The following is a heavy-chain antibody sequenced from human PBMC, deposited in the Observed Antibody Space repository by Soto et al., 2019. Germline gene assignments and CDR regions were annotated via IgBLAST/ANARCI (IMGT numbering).Heavy chain of an antibody. CDR2: IVPIFGSI. J-gene: IGHJ3*01. Sequence: QVQLVQSGAEVKKPGSSVKVSCKASGGTFSSYGITWVRQAPGQGLEWMGGIVPIFGSINLAQKFRGRLTITPDKSTSTDYMELSSLTSEDTAVYYCASRERVDAFDVWGQGTMVTVSS. CDR3: ASRERVDAFDV. D-gene: IGHD1-26*01. V-gene: IGHV1-69*06. CDR1: GGTFSSYG.